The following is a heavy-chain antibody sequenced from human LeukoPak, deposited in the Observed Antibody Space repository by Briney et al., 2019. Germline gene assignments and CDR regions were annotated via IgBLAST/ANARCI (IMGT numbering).Heavy chain of an antibody. CDR2: INHSGST. J-gene: IGHJ4*02. CDR3: ATLPVRYLFDC. D-gene: IGHD2-2*01. CDR1: GGSFSGYY. Sequence: SETLSLTCAVYGGSFSGYYWSWIRQPPGKGLEWIGEINHSGSTNYNPSLKSRVTISVDTSKNQFSLKLSSVTAADTAVYYCATLPVRYLFDCWGQGTLVTVSS. V-gene: IGHV4-34*01.